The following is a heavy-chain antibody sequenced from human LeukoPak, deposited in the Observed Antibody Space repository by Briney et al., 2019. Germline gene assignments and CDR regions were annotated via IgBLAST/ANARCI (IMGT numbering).Heavy chain of an antibody. CDR2: ISYDGSNK. CDR3: ARVAGDDAFDI. J-gene: IGHJ3*02. V-gene: IGHV3-30-3*01. Sequence: PGGSLRLSCAASGFSFSSSAMHWVRQAPGKGLEWVAVISYDGSNKYYADSVKGRFTISRDNSKNTLYLQMNSLRVEDTAVYYCARVAGDDAFDIWGQGTMVTVSS. CDR1: GFSFSSSA. D-gene: IGHD1-26*01.